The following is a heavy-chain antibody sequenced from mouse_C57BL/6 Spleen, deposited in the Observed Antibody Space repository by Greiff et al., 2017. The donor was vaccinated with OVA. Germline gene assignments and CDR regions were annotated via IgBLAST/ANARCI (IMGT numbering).Heavy chain of an antibody. CDR2: IYPRSGNT. V-gene: IGHV1-81*01. D-gene: IGHD2-5*01. CDR3: ARSYYSKDYAMDY. CDR1: GYTFTSYG. Sequence: LQESGAELARPGASVKLSCKASGYTFTSYGISWVKQRTGQGLEWIGEIYPRSGNTYYNEKFKGKATLTADKSSSTAYMELRSLTSEDSAVYFCARSYYSKDYAMDYWGQGTSVTVSS. J-gene: IGHJ4*01.